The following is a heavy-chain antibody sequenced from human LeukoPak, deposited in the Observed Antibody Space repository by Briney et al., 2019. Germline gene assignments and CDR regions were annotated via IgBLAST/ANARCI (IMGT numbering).Heavy chain of an antibody. CDR3: ARVYYGSGSLHYYYYYMDV. V-gene: IGHV3-23*01. CDR2: ISGSDST. D-gene: IGHD3-10*01. J-gene: IGHJ6*03. CDR1: GFTFSNYA. Sequence: GGSLRLSCAASGFTFSNYAMSWVRQAPGKGLEWVSGISGSDSTYYADSVKGRFTISRDNSKNTLYLQMNSLRAEDTAVYYCARVYYGSGSLHYYYYYMDVWGKGTTVTISS.